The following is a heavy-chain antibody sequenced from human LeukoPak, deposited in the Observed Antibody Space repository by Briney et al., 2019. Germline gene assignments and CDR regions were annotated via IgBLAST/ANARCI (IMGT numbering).Heavy chain of an antibody. J-gene: IGHJ4*02. V-gene: IGHV4-34*01. Sequence: SETLSLTCAVYGGSFSGYYWSWIRQPPGKGLEWIGEINHSGSTNYNPSLKSRVTISVDTSKKQFSLKLSSVTAADTAVYYCARGQYYYDSSGYCDYWGQGTLVTVSS. CDR3: ARGQYYYDSSGYCDY. D-gene: IGHD3-22*01. CDR1: GGSFSGYY. CDR2: INHSGST.